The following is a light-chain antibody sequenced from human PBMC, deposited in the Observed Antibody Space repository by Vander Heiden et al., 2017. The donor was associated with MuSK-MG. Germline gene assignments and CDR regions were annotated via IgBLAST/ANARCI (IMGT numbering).Light chain of an antibody. CDR1: SSNIGSNT. J-gene: IGLJ2*01. CDR3: AAWDDSLNGVV. Sequence: QSVLTQPPSASGTPGQRVTISCSASSSNIGSNTVNWYQQLPGTAPKLLIYRNNQRPSGVPDRFSGSKSGTSASLAISGLQSEEEANYHCAAWDDSLNGVVFGGGTKLTVL. CDR2: RNN. V-gene: IGLV1-44*01.